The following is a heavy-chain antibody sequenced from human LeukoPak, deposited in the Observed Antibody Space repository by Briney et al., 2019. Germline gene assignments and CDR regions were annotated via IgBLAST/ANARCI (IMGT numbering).Heavy chain of an antibody. CDR1: GYTLTELS. J-gene: IGHJ6*02. CDR2: MNPNSGNT. CDR3: ARGLQWLTLNDGMDV. D-gene: IGHD6-19*01. V-gene: IGHV1-8*01. Sequence: ASVKVSCKVSGYTLTELSMHWVRQAPGKGLEWMGWMNPNSGNTGYAQKFQGRVTMTRNTSISTAYMELSSLRSEDTAVYYCARGLQWLTLNDGMDVWGQGTTVTVSS.